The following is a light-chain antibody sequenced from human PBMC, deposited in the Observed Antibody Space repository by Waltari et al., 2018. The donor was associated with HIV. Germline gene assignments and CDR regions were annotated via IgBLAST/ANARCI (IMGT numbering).Light chain of an antibody. CDR3: CSYAGSDTFVL. J-gene: IGLJ2*01. Sequence: QSALTQPRSVSGSPGPSVSISCTGTSSDVGAYDYVSWYQPHPGKAPKLMIFDVSKRPSEVPDRFSGSKSDNTASLTISGLQAEDEADYYCCSYAGSDTFVLFGGGTKLTIL. CDR1: SSDVGAYDY. CDR2: DVS. V-gene: IGLV2-11*01.